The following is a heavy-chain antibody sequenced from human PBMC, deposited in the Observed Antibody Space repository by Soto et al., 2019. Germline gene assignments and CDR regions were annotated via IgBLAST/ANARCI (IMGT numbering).Heavy chain of an antibody. CDR2: IYYSGST. D-gene: IGHD3-22*01. V-gene: IGHV4-39*01. CDR3: ARHERRNYYDSSGYRGAFDI. Sequence: PSETLSLTCTVSGDSISSGGYYWSWIRQHPVKGLEWIGYIYYSGSTYYNPSLKSRVTISVDTSKNQFSLKLSSVTAADTAVYYCARHERRNYYDSSGYRGAFDIWGQGTMVTVSS. CDR1: GDSISSGGYY. J-gene: IGHJ3*02.